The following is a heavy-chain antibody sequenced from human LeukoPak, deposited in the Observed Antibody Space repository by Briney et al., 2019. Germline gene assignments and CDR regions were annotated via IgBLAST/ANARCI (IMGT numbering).Heavy chain of an antibody. CDR2: ISGSGGST. Sequence: PGGSLRLSCAVSGFTVSSNSMSWVRQAPGKGLEWVSAISGSGGSTYYADSVKGRFTISRDNSKNTLYLQMNSLRAEDTAVYYCAKDVRLAGWGQGTLVTVSS. V-gene: IGHV3-23*01. J-gene: IGHJ4*02. CDR3: AKDVRLAG. CDR1: GFTVSSNS.